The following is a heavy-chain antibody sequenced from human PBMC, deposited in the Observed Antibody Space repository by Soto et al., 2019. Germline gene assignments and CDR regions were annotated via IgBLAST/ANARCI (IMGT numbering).Heavy chain of an antibody. CDR3: ARGVVRGVIIANWFDH. D-gene: IGHD3-10*01. Sequence: ASVKVSCKASGYTFTSYGISWVRQAPGQGLEWMGWISAYNGNTNYAQKLQGRVTMTTDTSTSTAYMELRSLRSDDTAVYYCARGVVRGVIIANWFDHGAQGTLVTVSS. J-gene: IGHJ5*02. CDR2: ISAYNGNT. V-gene: IGHV1-18*04. CDR1: GYTFTSYG.